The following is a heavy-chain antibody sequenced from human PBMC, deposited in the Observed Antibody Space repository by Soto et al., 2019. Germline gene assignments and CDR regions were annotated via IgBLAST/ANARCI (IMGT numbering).Heavy chain of an antibody. Sequence: QVQLVDSGGGVVQPVSSLRRSCAASGFTFSSYGMHWVRQAPGKGLEWVAVISYDGSNKYYADSVKGRFTITRDNSKNSLYLQMNSLRAEDTAVYYCAKYQIRVVVAAAFDYWGQGTLVTVSS. J-gene: IGHJ4*02. CDR3: AKYQIRVVVAAAFDY. V-gene: IGHV3-30*18. D-gene: IGHD2-15*01. CDR2: ISYDGSNK. CDR1: GFTFSSYG.